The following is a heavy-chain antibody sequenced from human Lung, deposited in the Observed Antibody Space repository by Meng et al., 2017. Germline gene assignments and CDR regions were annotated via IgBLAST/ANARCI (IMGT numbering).Heavy chain of an antibody. CDR1: GGCVSDYY. CDR3: ARGPTTMAHDFDY. D-gene: IGHD4-11*01. Sequence: QARLQQWGAGLLNPSETLSLTCVVSGGCVSDYYWSWLRQPPGKGLEWIGEINHSGSTNYNPSLESRATISVDTSQNNLSLTLSSVTAADSAVYYCARGPTTMAHDFDYWGQGTLVTISS. CDR2: INHSGST. J-gene: IGHJ4*02. V-gene: IGHV4-34*01.